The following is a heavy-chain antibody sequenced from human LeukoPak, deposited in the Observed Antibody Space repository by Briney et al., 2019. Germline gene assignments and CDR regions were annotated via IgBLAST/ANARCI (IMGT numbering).Heavy chain of an antibody. V-gene: IGHV3-30*12. CDR2: ISYDGSNK. D-gene: IGHD2-2*01. CDR3: ARESGSRSYYYYMDV. Sequence: PGGSLRLSCAASGFTFSSYGMHWVRQAPGKGLEWVAVISYDGSNKYYADSVKGRFTISRDKDKNSVYLQMTSLRAEDTAVYYCARESGSRSYYYYMDVWGKGTTVTVSS. J-gene: IGHJ6*03. CDR1: GFTFSSYG.